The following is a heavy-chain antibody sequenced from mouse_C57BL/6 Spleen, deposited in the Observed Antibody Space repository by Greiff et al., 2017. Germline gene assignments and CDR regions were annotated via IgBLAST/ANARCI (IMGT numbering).Heavy chain of an antibody. J-gene: IGHJ4*01. V-gene: IGHV1-80*01. CDR2: IYPGDGDT. Sequence: QVQLKESGAELVKPGASVKISCKASGYAFSSYWMNWVKQRPGKGLEWIGQIYPGDGDTNYNGKFKGKATLTADKSSSTAYMQLSSLTAEDSAVYFCARGIFRLAMDYWGQGTSVTVSS. CDR1: GYAFSSYW. CDR3: ARGIFRLAMDY.